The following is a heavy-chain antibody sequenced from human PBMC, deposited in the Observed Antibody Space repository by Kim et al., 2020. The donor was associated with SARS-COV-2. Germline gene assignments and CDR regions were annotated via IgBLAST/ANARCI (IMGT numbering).Heavy chain of an antibody. CDR1: GDSVSSNSAA. CDR2: TFYRSKWHN. Sequence: SQTLSLTCAISGDSVSSNSAAWNWVRQSPSRGLEWLGRTFYRSKWHNEYALSVKSRITINPDTSKNQFSLQLNSVTPEDTALYYCAREDYVGDSRGFDYWGQGTLVTVSS. D-gene: IGHD2-21*02. V-gene: IGHV6-1*01. J-gene: IGHJ4*02. CDR3: AREDYVGDSRGFDY.